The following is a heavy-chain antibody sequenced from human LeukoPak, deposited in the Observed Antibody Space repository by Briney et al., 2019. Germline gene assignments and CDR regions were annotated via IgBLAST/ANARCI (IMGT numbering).Heavy chain of an antibody. CDR1: GFTFSTNG. Sequence: GGSLRLSCAASGFTFSTNGMHWVHQAPGKGLEWVSLITYDGLKTSYADSVKGRFTISRDKSTNTLYLQMNSLRVEDTAVYYCARDFSWTFDFWGQGTLVTVSS. J-gene: IGHJ4*02. CDR3: ARDFSWTFDF. CDR2: ITYDGLKT. V-gene: IGHV3-30*03. D-gene: IGHD3/OR15-3a*01.